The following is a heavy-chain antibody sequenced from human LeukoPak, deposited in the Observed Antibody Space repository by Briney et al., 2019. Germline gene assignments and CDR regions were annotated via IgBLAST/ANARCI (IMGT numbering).Heavy chain of an antibody. D-gene: IGHD6-13*01. J-gene: IGHJ1*01. CDR1: GGSISSSSYY. CDR2: IYDSGST. Sequence: SETLSLTCTVSGGSISSSSYYWGWIRQPPGKGLEWIGSIYDSGSTYYNPSLKSRVTISVATSKNQFSLKLSSVTAADTAVYHCASPGIAAAVAEYFQHSARAPWSPSPQ. V-gene: IGHV4-39*01. CDR3: ASPGIAAAVAEYFQH.